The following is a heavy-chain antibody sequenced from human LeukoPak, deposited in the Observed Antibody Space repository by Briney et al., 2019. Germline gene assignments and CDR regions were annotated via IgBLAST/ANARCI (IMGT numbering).Heavy chain of an antibody. D-gene: IGHD1-14*01. CDR3: ARHPTGGAFDI. CDR2: IYHSGST. Sequence: SETLSLTCAVSGGSISSGGYSWSWIRQPPGKGLEWIGYIYHSGSTYYNPSLKSRVTISVDRSKNQFSLKLSSVTAADTAVYYCARHPTGGAFDIWGQGTTVTVSS. CDR1: GGSISSGGYS. V-gene: IGHV4-30-2*01. J-gene: IGHJ3*02.